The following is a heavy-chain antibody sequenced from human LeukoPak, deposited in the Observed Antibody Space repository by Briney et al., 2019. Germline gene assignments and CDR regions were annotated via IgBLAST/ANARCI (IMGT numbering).Heavy chain of an antibody. CDR3: ARPYGSMVTRYYFDH. J-gene: IGHJ4*02. CDR1: GYSFTSYW. D-gene: IGHD5-18*01. Sequence: GESLKISCKVSGYSFTSYWSAWVRQMPGKGLEWMGIIYPGDSDTRYSPSLQGQVTFSADKSISTAYLQWSSLKASDTAMYYCARPYGSMVTRYYFDHWGQGTLVTVSS. V-gene: IGHV5-51*01. CDR2: IYPGDSDT.